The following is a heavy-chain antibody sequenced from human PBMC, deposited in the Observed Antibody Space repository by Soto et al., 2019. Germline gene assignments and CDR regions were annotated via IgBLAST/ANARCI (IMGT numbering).Heavy chain of an antibody. V-gene: IGHV5-51*01. CDR1: GYSFTSYW. CDR3: ARQGRVIADEHDAFDS. J-gene: IGHJ3*02. CDR2: IYPGDSDT. Sequence: GESLKISCKGSGYSFTSYWIGWVRQMPGKGLEWMGIIYPGDSDTRYSPSFQGQVTISADKSISTAYLQWSSLKASDTAMYYCARQGRVIADEHDAFDSWGQGTMVTVSS. D-gene: IGHD6-13*01.